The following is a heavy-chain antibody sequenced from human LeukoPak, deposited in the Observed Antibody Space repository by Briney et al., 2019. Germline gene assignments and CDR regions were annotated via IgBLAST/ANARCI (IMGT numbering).Heavy chain of an antibody. CDR2: ISGSGGST. V-gene: IGHV3-23*01. CDR3: ASERRRTKGAFDI. CDR1: GFTFSSYA. J-gene: IGHJ3*02. Sequence: GGSLRPSCAASGFTFSSYAMSWVRQAPGKGLEWVSAISGSGGSTYYADSVKGRFTISRDNSKNTLYLQMNSLRAEDTAVYYCASERRRTKGAFDIWGQGTMVTVSS. D-gene: IGHD1-14*01.